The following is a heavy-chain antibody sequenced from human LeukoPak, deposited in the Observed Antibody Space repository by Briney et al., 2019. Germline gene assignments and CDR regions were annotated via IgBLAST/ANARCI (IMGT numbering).Heavy chain of an antibody. Sequence: TSETLSLTCAVSGGSISSSNWWSWVRQPPGKGLEWIGEINHSGSTNYNPSLKSRVTISVDTSKNQFSLKLSSVTAADTAVYYCARPRTYYYDSSGYSVGRLKRIGSYFDYWGQGTLVTVSS. CDR3: ARPRTYYYDSSGYSVGRLKRIGSYFDY. J-gene: IGHJ4*02. V-gene: IGHV4-4*02. CDR1: GGSISSSNW. D-gene: IGHD3-22*01. CDR2: INHSGST.